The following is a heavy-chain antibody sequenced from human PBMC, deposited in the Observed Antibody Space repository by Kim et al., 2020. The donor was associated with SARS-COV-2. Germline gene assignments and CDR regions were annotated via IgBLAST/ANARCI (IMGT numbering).Heavy chain of an antibody. D-gene: IGHD3-22*01. V-gene: IGHV3-30*01. CDR3: ARGDTSGYFYPFDY. J-gene: IGHJ4*02. Sequence: ADSVKGRVTIYRDNSKNTLYLQMTGLRAEDTAVYYCARGDTSGYFYPFDYWGQGTLVTVSS.